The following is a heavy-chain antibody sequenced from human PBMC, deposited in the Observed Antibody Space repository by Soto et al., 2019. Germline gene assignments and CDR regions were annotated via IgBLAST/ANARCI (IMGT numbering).Heavy chain of an antibody. V-gene: IGHV4-34*01. Sequence: QVQLQQWGAGLLKPSETLSLTCAAYGGSFSGYYWSWSRPPPGKGLEWIGEINHCGSTNYNPSLKSRVTISVDKTKNQVSLQLSSAPAAETAVCYCARGRPSLTPRSCWLEPLGQGTLVTDSS. CDR2: INHCGST. J-gene: IGHJ5*02. D-gene: IGHD2-15*01. CDR1: GGSFSGYY. CDR3: ARGRPSLTPRSCWLEP.